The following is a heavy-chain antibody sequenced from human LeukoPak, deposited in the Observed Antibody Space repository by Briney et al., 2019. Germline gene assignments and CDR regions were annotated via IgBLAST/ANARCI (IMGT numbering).Heavy chain of an antibody. CDR2: ISGSGGST. J-gene: IGHJ4*02. Sequence: GGSLRLSCAASGFTFSSYGMSWVRQAPGKGLEWVSAISGSGGSTYYADSVKGRFTISRDNSKNTLYLQMNSLRAEDTAVYYCAKDLSVWFGELVPLFDYWGQGTLVTVSS. D-gene: IGHD3-10*01. CDR1: GFTFSSYG. CDR3: AKDLSVWFGELVPLFDY. V-gene: IGHV3-23*01.